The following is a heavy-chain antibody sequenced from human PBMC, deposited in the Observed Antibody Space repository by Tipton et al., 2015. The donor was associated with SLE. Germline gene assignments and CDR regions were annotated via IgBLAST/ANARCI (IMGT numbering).Heavy chain of an antibody. CDR3: ARRGEYGSSWYPRYYYFMDV. Sequence: TLSLTCTVSGGSISSSSYYWSWIRQPPGKGLEYIGEINHSGSTNCNPSLKSRVTISVDTSKNQFSLKLSSVTAADTAVYYCARRGEYGSSWYPRYYYFMDVWGKGTTVTVSS. J-gene: IGHJ6*03. V-gene: IGHV4-39*07. CDR1: GGSISSSSYY. CDR2: INHSGST. D-gene: IGHD6-13*01.